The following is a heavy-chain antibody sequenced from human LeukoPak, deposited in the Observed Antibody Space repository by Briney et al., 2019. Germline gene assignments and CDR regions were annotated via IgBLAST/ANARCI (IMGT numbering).Heavy chain of an antibody. V-gene: IGHV1-46*01. CDR3: ARAYNWNDCFDY. D-gene: IGHD1-20*01. J-gene: IGHJ4*02. CDR2: INPSGGST. CDR1: GYTFTSYY. Sequence: ASVKVSCKASGYTFTSYYMHWERQAPGQGLEWMGIINPSGGSTSYAQKFQGRVTMTRDTSTSTVYMELSSLRSEDTAVYYCARAYNWNDCFDYWGQGTLVTVSS.